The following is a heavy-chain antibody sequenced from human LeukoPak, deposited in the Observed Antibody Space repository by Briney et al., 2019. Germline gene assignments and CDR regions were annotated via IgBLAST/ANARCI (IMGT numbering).Heavy chain of an antibody. V-gene: IGHV3-23*01. J-gene: IGHJ4*02. CDR2: IRGGGGST. Sequence: GGSLRLSCAASGFTFGSYAMSWVGKAPGKGREWASAIRGGGGSTYYADSVKGRFTISRDNSKNTLYLQMNSLRAEDTAVYYCAKDLAYCGGDCYPYYFDYWGQGTLVTVSS. CDR1: GFTFGSYA. CDR3: AKDLAYCGGDCYPYYFDY. D-gene: IGHD2-21*02.